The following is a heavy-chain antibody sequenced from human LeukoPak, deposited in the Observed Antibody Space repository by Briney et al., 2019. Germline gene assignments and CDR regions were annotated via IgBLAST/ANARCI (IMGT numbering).Heavy chain of an antibody. V-gene: IGHV4-59*12. CDR3: ARDLDYYDFSWAPTTQKIGHFDI. CDR1: GGSISSYY. D-gene: IGHD3-22*01. J-gene: IGHJ3*02. CDR2: IYYSGST. Sequence: SETLSLTCTVSGGSISSYYWSWIRQPPGKGLEWIGFIYYSGSTNYNPSLKSRVTISVDKSKNQFSLKLSSVTAADTAVYYCARDLDYYDFSWAPTTQKIGHFDIWGQGTMVTVSS.